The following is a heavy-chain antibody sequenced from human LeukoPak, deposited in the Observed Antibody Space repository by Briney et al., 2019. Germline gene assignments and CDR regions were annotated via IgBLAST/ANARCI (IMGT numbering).Heavy chain of an antibody. V-gene: IGHV3-23*01. D-gene: IGHD1-1*01. CDR2: ISGSGGST. Sequence: ETLSLTCAVYGGSFSGYYWSWVRQAPGKGLEWVSAISGSGGSTYYADSVKGRFTISRDNSKNTLYLQMNSLRAEDTAVYYCAKDARNGWFDPWGQGTLVTVSS. CDR3: AKDARNGWFDP. J-gene: IGHJ5*02. CDR1: GGSFSGYY.